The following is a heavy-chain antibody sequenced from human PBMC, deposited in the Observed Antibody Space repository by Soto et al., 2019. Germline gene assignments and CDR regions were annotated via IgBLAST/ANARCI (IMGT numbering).Heavy chain of an antibody. D-gene: IGHD3-16*01. J-gene: IGHJ5*02. CDR3: ARAKYYDYVWGSNWFDP. CDR2: IYYSGST. V-gene: IGHV4-31*03. CDR1: GGSISSGGYY. Sequence: SETLSLTCTVSGGSISSGGYYWSWTRQHPGKGLEWIGYIYYSGSTYYNPSLKSRVTISVDTSKNQFSLKLSSVTAADTAVYYCARAKYYDYVWGSNWFDPWGQGTPVTVSS.